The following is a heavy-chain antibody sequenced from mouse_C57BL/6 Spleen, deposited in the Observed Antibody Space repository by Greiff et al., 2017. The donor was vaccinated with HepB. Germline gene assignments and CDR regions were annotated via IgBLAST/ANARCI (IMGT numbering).Heavy chain of an antibody. D-gene: IGHD1-1*01. J-gene: IGHJ1*03. V-gene: IGHV1-39*01. Sequence: EVQLQQSGPELVKPGASVKISCKASGYSFTDYNMNWVKQSNGKSLEWIGVINPNYGTTSYNQKFKGKAKLTVDQSSSTAYMQLNSLTSEDSAVYYCARSNYYGSETYWYFDVWGTGTTVTVSS. CDR1: GYSFTDYN. CDR2: INPNYGTT. CDR3: ARSNYYGSETYWYFDV.